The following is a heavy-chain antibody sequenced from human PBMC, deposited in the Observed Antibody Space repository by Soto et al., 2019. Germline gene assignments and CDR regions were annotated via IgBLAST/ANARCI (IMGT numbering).Heavy chain of an antibody. CDR2: IYWDGDK. CDR1: GFSLRTSEVG. J-gene: IGHJ4*02. V-gene: IGHV2-5*02. D-gene: IGHD5-12*01. CDR3: VYRRSGSFWRA. Sequence: SGPTLVNPTQTLTLTCSFSGFSLRTSEVGVGWIRQPPGKTLEWLAIIYWDGDKGYSPSLKSRLSITRDISKNQVVLTLTNMDPVDTGTYYCVYRRSGSFWRAWGQGTLVTVSS.